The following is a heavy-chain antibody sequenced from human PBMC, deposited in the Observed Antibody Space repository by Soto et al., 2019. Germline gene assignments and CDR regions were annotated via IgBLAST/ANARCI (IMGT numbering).Heavy chain of an antibody. Sequence: GASVKVSCKASGYTFTTYAMHWVRQAPGQGLEWMGCIDAEDGNTKYAQKFQGRVTMTKDTSTDTAYMELSSLRSEDTAVYYCATRCAYVRCYPERFDYWGQGTLVTVSS. D-gene: IGHD2-15*01. V-gene: IGHV1-3*01. J-gene: IGHJ4*02. CDR1: GYTFTTYA. CDR3: ATRCAYVRCYPERFDY. CDR2: IDAEDGNT.